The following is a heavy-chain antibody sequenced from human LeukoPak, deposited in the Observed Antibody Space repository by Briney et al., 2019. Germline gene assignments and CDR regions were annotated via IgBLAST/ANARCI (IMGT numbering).Heavy chain of an antibody. D-gene: IGHD6-13*01. V-gene: IGHV3-64*01. Sequence: GGSLRLSCAASGFNFINSAMHWVRQAPGKGLVYVSGIARNGGSTYYTNSVKGRFTISRDDSKNTLYLQMGSLRPEDMAVYYCARGGVWQQLAVDYWGQGTLVTVSS. CDR2: IARNGGST. CDR3: ARGGVWQQLAVDY. CDR1: GFNFINSA. J-gene: IGHJ4*02.